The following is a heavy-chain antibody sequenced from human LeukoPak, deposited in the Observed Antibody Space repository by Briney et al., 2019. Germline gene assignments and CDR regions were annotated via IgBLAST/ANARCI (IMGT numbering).Heavy chain of an antibody. D-gene: IGHD3-3*01. CDR3: ARVKERFLEWLSEDDAFDI. Sequence: SSVKVSCKASGGTFSSYTISWVRQAPGQGLEWMGRIIPILGIANYAQKFQGRVTITADKSTSTAYLELSRLRSEDTAVYYCARVKERFLEWLSEDDAFDIWGQGTMVTVSS. CDR1: GGTFSSYT. V-gene: IGHV1-69*02. J-gene: IGHJ3*02. CDR2: IIPILGIA.